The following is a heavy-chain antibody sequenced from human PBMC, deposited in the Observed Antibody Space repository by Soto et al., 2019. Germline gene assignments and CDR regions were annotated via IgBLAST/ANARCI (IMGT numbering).Heavy chain of an antibody. V-gene: IGHV3-15*07. CDR1: GFTFSNAW. J-gene: IGHJ4*02. Sequence: GGSLRLSCAASGFTFSNAWINWVRQAPGKGLEWVGRIKSKTDGGTTDYAEPVKGRFAISRDDSNNMVYLQMNSLRAEDTAVYYCARAQRFLEWLSHETYYFDYWGQGTLVTVSS. D-gene: IGHD3-3*01. CDR3: ARAQRFLEWLSHETYYFDY. CDR2: IKSKTDGGTT.